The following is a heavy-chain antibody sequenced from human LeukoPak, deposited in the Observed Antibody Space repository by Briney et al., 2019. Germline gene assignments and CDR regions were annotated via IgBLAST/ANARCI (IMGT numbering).Heavy chain of an antibody. Sequence: GASVKVSCKASGYTFTGYGINWVRQAPGQGLEWMGRNIPMFDILNYAQKFQGRVTITADKSTSTVYMELSSLRSEDTAVYYCATVVLKASGSYDYWGQGTLVTVSS. CDR1: GYTFTGYG. CDR2: NIPMFDIL. D-gene: IGHD1-26*01. V-gene: IGHV1-69*04. CDR3: ATVVLKASGSYDY. J-gene: IGHJ4*02.